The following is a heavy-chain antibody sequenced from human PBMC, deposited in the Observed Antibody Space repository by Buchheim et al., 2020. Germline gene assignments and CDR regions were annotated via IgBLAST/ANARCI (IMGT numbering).Heavy chain of an antibody. D-gene: IGHD4-17*01. CDR3: TRRAMTSDYREDNWFGP. J-gene: IGHJ5*02. CDR1: GYSFTNYW. CDR2: IYPGDSDA. V-gene: IGHV5-51*01. Sequence: EVQLVQSGAEVRKPGESLKISCKGFGYSFTNYWIAWVRQMPGKGLEWMGIIYPGDSDARYSPSFQGQVTISADKSINTAYVQWNSLKASDTAMYYCTRRAMTSDYREDNWFGPWGQGTL.